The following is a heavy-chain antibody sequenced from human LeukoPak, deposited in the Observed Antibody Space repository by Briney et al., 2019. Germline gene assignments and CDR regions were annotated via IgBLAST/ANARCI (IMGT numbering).Heavy chain of an antibody. CDR2: ISSSGKA. V-gene: IGHV4-39*01. CDR1: GGSITTTDFD. CDR3: ARFKGGTGFDY. D-gene: IGHD1-26*01. J-gene: IGHJ4*02. Sequence: SETLSLTCAVSGGSITTTDFDWAWIRQPPGQGFEWIATISSSGKAYYYPSLMSRVTISVDTSKSQFSLDVTSVTAADTGLFYCARFKGGTGFDYWGRGILVIVS.